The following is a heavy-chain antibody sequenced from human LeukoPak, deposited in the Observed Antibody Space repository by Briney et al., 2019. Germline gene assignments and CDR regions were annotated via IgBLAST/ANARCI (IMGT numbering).Heavy chain of an antibody. J-gene: IGHJ6*03. CDR2: IYYSGDT. V-gene: IGHV4-61*01. Sequence: SQTLSLTCTVSGGSISSGSYYWSWIRQSPGGGLEWIGYIYYSGDTAYNPSLRSRVTLSVDTSKNQFSLQLRSVTTADTAVYYCAREATYYYYYMDVWGKGTTVTISS. CDR1: GGSISSGSYY. CDR3: AREATYYYYYMDV.